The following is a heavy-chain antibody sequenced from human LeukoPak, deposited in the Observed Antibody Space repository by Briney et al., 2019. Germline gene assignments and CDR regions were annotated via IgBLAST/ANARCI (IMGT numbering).Heavy chain of an antibody. J-gene: IGHJ3*02. V-gene: IGHV3-21*01. D-gene: IGHD1-26*01. CDR1: GFTFSSYS. CDR2: ISSSSSYI. Sequence: GGSLRLSCAASGFTFSSYSMNWVRQAPGKGLEWVSSISSSSSYIYYADSGKGRFTISRDNAKNSLYLQMNSLRAEDTTVYYCARVFRSGSYPSRDAFDIWGQGTMVTVSS. CDR3: ARVFRSGSYPSRDAFDI.